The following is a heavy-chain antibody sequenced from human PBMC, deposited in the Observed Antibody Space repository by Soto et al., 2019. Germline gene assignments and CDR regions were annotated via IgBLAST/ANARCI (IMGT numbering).Heavy chain of an antibody. CDR1: GFTFSSYS. Sequence: GGSLRLSCAASGFTFSSYSMNWVRQAPGKGLEWVSSISSSSSYIYYADSVKGRFTISRDNAKNSQYLQMNSLRAEDTAVYYCARDPVSYSSSDGVDYWGQGTLVTVSS. CDR2: ISSSSSYI. J-gene: IGHJ4*02. V-gene: IGHV3-21*01. CDR3: ARDPVSYSSSDGVDY. D-gene: IGHD6-6*01.